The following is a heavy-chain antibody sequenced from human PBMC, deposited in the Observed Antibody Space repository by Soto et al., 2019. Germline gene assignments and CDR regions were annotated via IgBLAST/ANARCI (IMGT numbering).Heavy chain of an antibody. CDR1: GGSFSGYY. D-gene: IGHD2-8*02. V-gene: IGHV4-34*01. J-gene: IGHJ6*02. CDR2: INHSGST. CDR3: KGGWGSRDNYYCYCGMDV. Sequence: SETLSLTCAVYGGSFSGYYWSWIRQPPGKGLEWIGEINHSGSTNYNPSLKSRVTISVDTSKNQFSLKLSSVTAADTAVYYCKGGWGSRDNYYCYCGMDVWGQGTTVTVSS.